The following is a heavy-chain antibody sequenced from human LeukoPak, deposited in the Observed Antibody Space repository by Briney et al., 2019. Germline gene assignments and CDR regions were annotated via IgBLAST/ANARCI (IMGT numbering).Heavy chain of an antibody. CDR3: ARGEGLLDFWSGSFPSVY. J-gene: IGHJ4*02. CDR2: ISSSSSTI. CDR1: GFTFSSYR. Sequence: GGSLRLSCAASGFTFSSYRMNWVRQAPGKGLEWVSYISSSSSTIYYADSVKGRFTISRDNAKNSLYLQMNSLRDEDTAVYYCARGEGLLDFWSGSFPSVYWGQGTLVTVSS. D-gene: IGHD3-3*01. V-gene: IGHV3-48*02.